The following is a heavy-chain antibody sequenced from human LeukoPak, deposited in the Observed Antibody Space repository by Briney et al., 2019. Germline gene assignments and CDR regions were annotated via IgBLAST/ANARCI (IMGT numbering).Heavy chain of an antibody. CDR3: TRQVDTAMATPLYYYYYYMDV. D-gene: IGHD5-18*01. J-gene: IGHJ6*03. V-gene: IGHV3-73*01. Sequence: PGGSLRLSCAASGFTFSGSAMHWVRQASGKGLEWVGRIRSKANSYATAYAASVKGRFTISRYDSKNTAYLQMNSLKTEDTAVYYCTRQVDTAMATPLYYYYYYMDVWGKGTTVTVSS. CDR1: GFTFSGSA. CDR2: IRSKANSYAT.